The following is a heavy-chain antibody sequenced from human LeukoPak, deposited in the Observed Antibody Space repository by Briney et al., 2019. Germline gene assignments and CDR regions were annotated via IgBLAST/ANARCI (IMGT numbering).Heavy chain of an antibody. CDR3: ARGDLHYYDSSGYPTATDFDY. D-gene: IGHD3-22*01. CDR2: IIPIFGTA. Sequence: ASVKVSCKASGGTFIGYAISWVRQAPGQGLEWMGGIIPIFGTANYAQKFQGRVTITADESTSTAYMELSSLRSEDTAVYYCARGDLHYYDSSGYPTATDFDYWGQGTLVTVSS. J-gene: IGHJ4*02. V-gene: IGHV1-69*01. CDR1: GGTFIGYA.